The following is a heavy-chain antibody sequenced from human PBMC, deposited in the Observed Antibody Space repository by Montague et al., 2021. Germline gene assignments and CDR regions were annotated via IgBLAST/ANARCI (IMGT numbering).Heavy chain of an antibody. V-gene: IGHV3-74*01. CDR1: GFSFSSLW. Sequence: SLRLSCAASGFSFSSLWMHWVRQAPGKGLVWVSQITSDGSDTNYADSVKGRFTFSRDNAKSTLYLQMNSLRDEDTAVYYCVRDRPTAWFDSWGQGTLVTVSS. CDR3: VRDRPTAWFDS. D-gene: IGHD5-18*01. J-gene: IGHJ5*01. CDR2: ITSDGSDT.